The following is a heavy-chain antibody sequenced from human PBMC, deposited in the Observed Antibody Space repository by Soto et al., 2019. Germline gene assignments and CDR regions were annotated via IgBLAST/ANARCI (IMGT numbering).Heavy chain of an antibody. CDR1: GYTFTSYD. Sequence: ASVKVSCKASGYTFTSYDINWVRQATGQGLEWMGWMNPNSGNTGYAQKFQGRVTMTRNTSISTAYMELSSLRSEDTAVYYCARGACSCGSCPWSDYYYYMDVWGKGTTVTVSS. CDR3: ARGACSCGSCPWSDYYYYMDV. D-gene: IGHD2-15*01. V-gene: IGHV1-8*01. CDR2: MNPNSGNT. J-gene: IGHJ6*03.